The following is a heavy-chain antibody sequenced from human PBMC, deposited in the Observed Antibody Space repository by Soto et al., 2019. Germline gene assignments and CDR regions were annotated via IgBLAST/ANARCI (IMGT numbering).Heavy chain of an antibody. D-gene: IGHD3-22*01. Sequence: LRLSCAASGFTFSSYVMSWVRQAPGKGLEWVSAISGSGGKTYYADSVKGRFTISRDNSEDTLYLQMNSLSAADTAVYYCASGGYWVYYGMDVWGQGTTVTVSS. CDR3: ASGGYWVYYGMDV. CDR1: GFTFSSYV. V-gene: IGHV3-23*01. J-gene: IGHJ6*02. CDR2: ISGSGGKT.